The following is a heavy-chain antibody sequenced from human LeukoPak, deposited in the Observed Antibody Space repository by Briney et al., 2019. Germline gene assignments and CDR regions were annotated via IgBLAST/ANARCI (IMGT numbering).Heavy chain of an antibody. CDR2: ITPNSGGT. CDR1: GYTFTGYY. Sequence: ASVKVSCKASGYTFTGYYMHWVRQAPGQGLEWMGRITPNSGGTNYAQKFQDRLTMTRDTSITTAYMELNSLTSDDTAVYYCARGASGDYVWEDYWGQGTLVTVSS. CDR3: ARGASGDYVWEDY. D-gene: IGHD3-16*01. V-gene: IGHV1-2*06. J-gene: IGHJ4*02.